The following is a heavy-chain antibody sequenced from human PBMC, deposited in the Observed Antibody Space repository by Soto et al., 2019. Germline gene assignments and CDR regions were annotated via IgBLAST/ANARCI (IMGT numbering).Heavy chain of an antibody. D-gene: IGHD3-3*01. CDR2: INHSGST. J-gene: IGHJ5*02. CDR1: GGSFSGYY. Sequence: SETLSLTCAVYGGSFSGYYWSWIRQPPGKGLEWIGEINHSGSTNYNPSLKSRATISVVTSKNQFSLKLTSVTAADTSVYYCARQRSGYYRNNWFDPWGQGILVTVSS. CDR3: ARQRSGYYRNNWFDP. V-gene: IGHV4-34*01.